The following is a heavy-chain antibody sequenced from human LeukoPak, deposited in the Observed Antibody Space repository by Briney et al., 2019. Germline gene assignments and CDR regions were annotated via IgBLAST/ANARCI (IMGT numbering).Heavy chain of an antibody. J-gene: IGHJ5*02. Sequence: ASETLSLTCSVSGGSISSYYWSWVRQPPGKGLEWIGYIYYSGSTNYNPSLKSRVTISVDTSKNQFSLNLSSVTAADTAVYYCARGAMIRGVEDWFDPWGQGTLVTVSS. V-gene: IGHV4-59*12. CDR3: ARGAMIRGVEDWFDP. CDR1: GGSISSYY. CDR2: IYYSGST. D-gene: IGHD3-10*01.